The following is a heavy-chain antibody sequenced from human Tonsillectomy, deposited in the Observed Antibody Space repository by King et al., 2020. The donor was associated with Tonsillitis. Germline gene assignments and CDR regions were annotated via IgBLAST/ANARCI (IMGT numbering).Heavy chain of an antibody. J-gene: IGHJ2*01. CDR3: AKDSGYCSGGSCSYTWYCDR. Sequence: VQLVESGGVVIQPGGSLRLSCAASGFTFDDNTMHWVRQAPGKGLEWVSLISWYGDSTYYADSVKGRFTISRDNSKNSLYQQMNSLRTEDTALYYCAKDSGYCSGGSCSYTWYCDRLGRGTLVTVSS. V-gene: IGHV3-43*01. CDR2: ISWYGDST. D-gene: IGHD2-15*01. CDR1: GFTFDDNT.